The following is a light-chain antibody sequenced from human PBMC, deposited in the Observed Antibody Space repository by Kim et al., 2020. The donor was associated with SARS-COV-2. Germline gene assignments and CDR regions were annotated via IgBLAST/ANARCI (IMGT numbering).Light chain of an antibody. CDR1: QGIRSA. J-gene: IGKJ1*01. CDR3: LQYNNYPLT. V-gene: IGKV1-6*01. CDR2: AAS. Sequence: AIQMTQSPSSLSASVGDKVTITCRASQGIRSALGWYQQKPGIAPKLLIYAASTLQSGVPSRFSGSGSGTDFTLTISSLQPEDFATYYCLQYNNYPLTFGQGTKVDIK.